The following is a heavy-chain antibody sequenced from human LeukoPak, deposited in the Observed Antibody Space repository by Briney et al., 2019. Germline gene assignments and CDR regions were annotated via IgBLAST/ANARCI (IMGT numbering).Heavy chain of an antibody. CDR1: GGTFSSYA. Sequence: ASVKVSCKASGGTFSSYAISWVRQAPGQGLEWMGRIIPILGIANYAQKFQGRVTITADKSTSTAYMELSSLRSEDTAVYYCAAETTGNWFDPWGQGTLVTVSS. CDR3: AAETTGNWFDP. V-gene: IGHV1-69*04. J-gene: IGHJ5*02. D-gene: IGHD4-17*01. CDR2: IIPILGIA.